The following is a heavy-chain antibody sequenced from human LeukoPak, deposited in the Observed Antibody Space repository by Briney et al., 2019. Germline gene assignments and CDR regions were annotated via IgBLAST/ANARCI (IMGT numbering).Heavy chain of an antibody. D-gene: IGHD3-22*01. CDR3: ARVTGYVIEDYFDY. CDR2: IYYSGST. V-gene: IGHV4-59*01. Sequence: PSETLSLTCTVSGGSISSYYWSWIRQPPGKGLEWIGYIYYSGSTYYNPSLKSRVTISVDTSKNQFSLKLSSVTAADTAMYYCARVTGYVIEDYFDYWGQGTLVTVSS. J-gene: IGHJ4*02. CDR1: GGSISSYY.